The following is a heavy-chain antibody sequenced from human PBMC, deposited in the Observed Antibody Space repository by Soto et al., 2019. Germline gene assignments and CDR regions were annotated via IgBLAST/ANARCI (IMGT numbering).Heavy chain of an antibody. J-gene: IGHJ3*01. CDR3: ARDLFYYDSSRADDAFDV. Sequence: GGSLRFSCEASGFTLRTYAMHWVRQAPGKGLEWLAVISYDGSMDFYADSVKGRFTISRDNFKNTLYLQMHSLSVDDTAVYYCARDLFYYDSSRADDAFDVWGQGTRVTVSS. V-gene: IGHV3-30-3*01. CDR1: GFTLRTYA. D-gene: IGHD3-22*01. CDR2: ISYDGSMD.